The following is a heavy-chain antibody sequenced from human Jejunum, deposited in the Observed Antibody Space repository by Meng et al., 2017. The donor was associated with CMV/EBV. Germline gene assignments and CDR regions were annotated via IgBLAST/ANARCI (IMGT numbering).Heavy chain of an antibody. D-gene: IGHD5-12*01. Sequence: SCAGAGFTFISYAMSWVRQAPGKGPEWVSFIFGGGSSTYYADSVKGRFTISKDDSKNTLYLQMNSLRVEDTAVYYCTRESGYLIWGQGTTVTVSS. V-gene: IGHV3-23*03. J-gene: IGHJ6*02. CDR2: IFGGGSST. CDR3: TRESGYLI. CDR1: GFTFISYA.